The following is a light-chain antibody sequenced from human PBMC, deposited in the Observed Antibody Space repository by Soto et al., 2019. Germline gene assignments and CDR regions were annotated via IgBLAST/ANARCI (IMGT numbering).Light chain of an antibody. CDR2: AGS. Sequence: GDRVTITCRASQGIASHLAWYQQTPGKAPKFLIYAGSTLESGVPSRLSGSGFGTEFTLTISSLQPEDFATYYCQQVNTFPHTLGQGTKLEIK. V-gene: IGKV1-9*01. J-gene: IGKJ2*01. CDR1: QGIASH. CDR3: QQVNTFPHT.